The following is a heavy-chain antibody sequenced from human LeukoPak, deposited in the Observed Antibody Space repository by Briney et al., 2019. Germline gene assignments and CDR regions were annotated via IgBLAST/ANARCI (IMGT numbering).Heavy chain of an antibody. CDR2: IYPGDSDP. V-gene: IGHV5-51*01. CDR1: GYSFTSYW. Sequence: GESLKISCKGSGYSFTSYWIGWVRQMPGKGLEWMGIIYPGDSDPTYSPSIQGQVTISADKSISTAYLQWSSLKASDTAMYYCARSSRHSGYSLDYWGQGTLVTVSS. J-gene: IGHJ4*02. CDR3: ARSSRHSGYSLDY. D-gene: IGHD5-12*01.